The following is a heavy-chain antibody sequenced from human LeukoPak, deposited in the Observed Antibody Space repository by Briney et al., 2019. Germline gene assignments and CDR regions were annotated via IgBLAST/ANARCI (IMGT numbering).Heavy chain of an antibody. Sequence: PSQTLSLTCTVSGGSIRSGTDYWSWIRQPPGKGLEWIGYIYHSGSTYYNPSLKSRVTISVDRSKNQFSLKLSSVTAADTAVYYCAREGLEGPDYWGQGTLVTVSS. CDR3: AREGLEGPDY. J-gene: IGHJ4*02. CDR1: GGSIRSGTDY. D-gene: IGHD3-22*01. CDR2: IYHSGST. V-gene: IGHV4-30-2*01.